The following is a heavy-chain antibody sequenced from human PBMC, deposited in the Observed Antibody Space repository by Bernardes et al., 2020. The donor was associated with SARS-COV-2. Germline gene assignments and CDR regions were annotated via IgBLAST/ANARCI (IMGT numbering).Heavy chain of an antibody. V-gene: IGHV3-30*03. Sequence: GGSLRLSCAASGFTLSTYGMHWVRQAPGKGLEWVAAISNDGSKKYYADSVKGRFTISRDNSKNTLYLQMNSLRVEDTAVYYCARVIGYGDLIGNWVQGTL. CDR1: GFTLSTYG. J-gene: IGHJ4*02. CDR3: ARVIGYGDLIGN. CDR2: ISNDGSKK. D-gene: IGHD5-12*01.